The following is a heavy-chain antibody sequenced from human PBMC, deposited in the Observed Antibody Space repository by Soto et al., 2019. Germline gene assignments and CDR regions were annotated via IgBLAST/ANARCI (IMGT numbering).Heavy chain of an antibody. D-gene: IGHD3-3*01. CDR2: ISCDGTET. V-gene: IGHV3-33*08. CDR1: ASIFKCHG. Sequence: GGSLRLSCAASASIFKCHGMNWVRQAPGKGLEWVTSISCDGTETYYGDSVKGRFTISRDNPKNTLFLQVSSLRDEDTAVYYCARGDSYYDFGIECWGQGTVVTVSS. CDR3: ARGDSYYDFGIEC. J-gene: IGHJ4*02.